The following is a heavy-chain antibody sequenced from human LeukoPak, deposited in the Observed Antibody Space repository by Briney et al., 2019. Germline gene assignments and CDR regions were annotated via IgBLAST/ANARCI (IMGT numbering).Heavy chain of an antibody. CDR1: GFTFSSYS. D-gene: IGHD1-26*01. V-gene: IGHV3-21*01. CDR2: ISSSSSYI. J-gene: IGHJ4*02. Sequence: GGSLRLSCAASGFTFSSYSMNWVRQAPGKGLEWVSSISSSSSYIYYADSVKGRSTISRDNAKNSLYLQMNSLRAEDTAVYYCARGGVGATDYWGQGTLVTVSS. CDR3: ARGGVGATDY.